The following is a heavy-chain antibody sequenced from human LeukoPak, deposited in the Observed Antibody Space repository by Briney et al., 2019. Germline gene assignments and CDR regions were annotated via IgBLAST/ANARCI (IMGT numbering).Heavy chain of an antibody. D-gene: IGHD6-13*01. CDR2: VTNGGGRT. CDR1: GFTFSTYA. Sequence: GGSLRLSCAASGFTFSTYAMSWVRQAPGKGLEWVSGVTNGGGRTYYADSVKGRCTMSRDNSKKTLYLQLNSLRAEDTAVYSCAKGIRTSPALVDFWGQGTLVTVSS. J-gene: IGHJ4*01. V-gene: IGHV3-23*01. CDR3: AKGIRTSPALVDF.